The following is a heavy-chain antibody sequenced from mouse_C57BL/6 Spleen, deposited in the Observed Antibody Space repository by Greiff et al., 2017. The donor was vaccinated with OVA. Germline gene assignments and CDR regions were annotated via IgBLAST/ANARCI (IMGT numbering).Heavy chain of an antibody. CDR2: INPNNGGT. CDR3: AIGYGSRNYFDY. CDR1: GYTFTDYY. D-gene: IGHD1-1*01. Sequence: VQLKQSGPELVKPGASVKISCKASGYTFTDYYMNWVKQSHGKSIEWIGDINPNNGGTSYNQKFKGKATLTVDKSSSTAYMELRSLTSEDSAVYYCAIGYGSRNYFDYWGQGTTLTVSS. V-gene: IGHV1-26*01. J-gene: IGHJ2*01.